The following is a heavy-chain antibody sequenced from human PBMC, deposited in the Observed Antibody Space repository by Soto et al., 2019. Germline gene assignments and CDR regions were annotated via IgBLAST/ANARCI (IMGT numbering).Heavy chain of an antibody. V-gene: IGHV3-11*01. CDR1: GFTFSDYY. CDR2: ISSSGSTI. J-gene: IGHJ4*02. CDR3: ARDQFLAAAADVYYFDY. D-gene: IGHD6-13*01. Sequence: SGGSLRLSCAASGFTFSDYYMSWIRQAPGKGLEWVSYISSSGSTIYYADSVKGRFTISRDNAKNSLYLQMNSLRAEDTAVYYCARDQFLAAAADVYYFDYWGQGTLVTVSS.